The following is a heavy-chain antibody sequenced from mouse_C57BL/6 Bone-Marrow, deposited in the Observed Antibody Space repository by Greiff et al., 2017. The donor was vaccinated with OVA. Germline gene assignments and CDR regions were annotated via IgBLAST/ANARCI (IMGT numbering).Heavy chain of an antibody. CDR3: ARMGGLRPGWYFDV. CDR2: IYPGSGNT. D-gene: IGHD2-12*01. Sequence: QVQLKESGAELVRPGASVKLSCKASGYTFTDYYINWVKQRPGQGLEWIARIYPGSGNTYYNEKFKGKATLTAEKSSSTAYMQLSSLTSEDSAVYFCARMGGLRPGWYFDVWGTGTTVTVSS. V-gene: IGHV1-76*01. J-gene: IGHJ1*03. CDR1: GYTFTDYY.